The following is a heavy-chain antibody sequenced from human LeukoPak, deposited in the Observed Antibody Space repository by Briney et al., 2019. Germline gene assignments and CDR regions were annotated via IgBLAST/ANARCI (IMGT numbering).Heavy chain of an antibody. CDR1: GGSISSGGYY. Sequence: SETLSLTCTVSGGSISSGGYYWSWIRQPPGKGLEWIGYIYYSGSTNYNPSLKSRVTISVDTSKNQFSLKLSSVTAADTAVYYCASHSSSHPQYYYYYMDVWGKGTTVTVSS. CDR3: ASHSSSHPQYYYYYMDV. J-gene: IGHJ6*03. CDR2: IYYSGST. D-gene: IGHD6-13*01. V-gene: IGHV4-61*08.